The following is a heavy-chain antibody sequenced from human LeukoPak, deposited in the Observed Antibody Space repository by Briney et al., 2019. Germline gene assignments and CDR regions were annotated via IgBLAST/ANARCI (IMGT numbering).Heavy chain of an antibody. CDR3: ATSYDSGTYYLPLRY. CDR1: AITFSSYA. CDR2: ISGSGGST. Sequence: PGESLRLSCAASAITFSSYAVSWVRQAPGKGLEWVSGISGSGGSTYYADSVKGRFTISRDNSKNTLYLQMNSLRAEDTAVYYCATSYDSGTYYLPLRYWGQGTLVTVSS. V-gene: IGHV3-23*01. J-gene: IGHJ4*02. D-gene: IGHD3-10*01.